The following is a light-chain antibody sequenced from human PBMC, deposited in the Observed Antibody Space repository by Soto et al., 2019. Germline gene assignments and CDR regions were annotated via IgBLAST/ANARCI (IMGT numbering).Light chain of an antibody. Sequence: QSVLTQPRSVSGSPGQSVTISCTGSSSDVGGYSYVSWYQQHPGKAPKLMIYDVSKRPSGVPDRFSGSKSGNTASLTISGLXAEDEADYYCCSYAGSYTLGVFGTGTKVTVL. V-gene: IGLV2-11*01. CDR1: SSDVGGYSY. CDR2: DVS. CDR3: CSYAGSYTLGV. J-gene: IGLJ1*01.